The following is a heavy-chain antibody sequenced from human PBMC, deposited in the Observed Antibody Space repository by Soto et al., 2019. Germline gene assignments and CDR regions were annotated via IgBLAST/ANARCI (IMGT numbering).Heavy chain of an antibody. CDR3: ARVSSSIVVVPDYGMDV. Sequence: QVQLVQSGGEVKKPGASVKVSCKASGYTFISHGITWVRQAPGQGSEWMGWISGKNGNTNYAQKLHGRVTLTTDTSTSTAYMALSMLRSDDTAVDYCARVSSSIVVVPDYGMDVWGQGTTVTVSS. CDR1: GYTFISHG. J-gene: IGHJ6*02. CDR2: ISGKNGNT. V-gene: IGHV1-18*04. D-gene: IGHD2-15*01.